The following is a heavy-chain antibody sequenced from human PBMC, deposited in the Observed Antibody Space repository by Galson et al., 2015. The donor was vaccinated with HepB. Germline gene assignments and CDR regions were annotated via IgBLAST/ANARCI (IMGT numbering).Heavy chain of an antibody. D-gene: IGHD1-7*01. J-gene: IGHJ3*02. CDR1: GGSISSYY. CDR2: IYYSGST. CDR3: ARLELSWDAFDI. V-gene: IGHV4-59*08. Sequence: SETLSLTCTVSGGSISSYYWSWIRQPPGKGLEWLGYIYYSGSTNYNPSLKSRVTISVDTSKNQFSLKLSSVTAADTAVYYCARLELSWDAFDIWGQGTMVTVSS.